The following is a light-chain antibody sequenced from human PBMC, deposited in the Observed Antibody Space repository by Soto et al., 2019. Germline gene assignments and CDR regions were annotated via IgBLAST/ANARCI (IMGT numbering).Light chain of an antibody. CDR1: SSDVGGYNS. CDR2: DVS. V-gene: IGLV2-14*01. J-gene: IGLJ1*01. CDR3: SSYSSSSTYI. Sequence: QSALTQPASVSGSPGQSITISCTGTSSDVGGYNSVSWYQQHPGKAPKLMIYDVSNRPSGVSNRFSGSKSGNTASLTISGLQAEDEADYYCSSYSSSSTYIFGTGTKLTDL.